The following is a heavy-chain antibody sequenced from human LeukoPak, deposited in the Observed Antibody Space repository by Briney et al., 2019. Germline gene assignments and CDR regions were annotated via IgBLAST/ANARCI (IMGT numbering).Heavy chain of an antibody. J-gene: IGHJ3*02. CDR3: AKDRAYSGTYPDAFDI. Sequence: GGSLRLSCAASGFTVSSNYMSWVRQAPGKGLEWVSVISGSGGSTYYADSVKGRFTISRDNSKNTLYLQMNSLRAEDTAVYYCAKDRAYSGTYPDAFDIWGPGTMVTVSS. CDR2: ISGSGGST. D-gene: IGHD1-26*01. CDR1: GFTVSSNY. V-gene: IGHV3-23*01.